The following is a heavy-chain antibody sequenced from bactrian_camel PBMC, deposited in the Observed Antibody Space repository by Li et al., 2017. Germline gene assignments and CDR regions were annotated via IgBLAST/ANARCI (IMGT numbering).Heavy chain of an antibody. V-gene: IGHV3S1*01. CDR2: INTGGGTT. CDR1: GFTFGTYW. D-gene: IGHD1*01. CDR3: SANGEGLYCEAGGLGY. Sequence: QLVESGGGLVQPGGSLTLSCAASGFTFGTYWLYWVPQAPGKGLEWVSTINTGGGTTSYADSVKGRFTISQDDNTNTLYLQMDNLKPEDTALYYCSANGEGLYCEAGGLGYRGQRTQVTVSS. J-gene: IGHJ6*01.